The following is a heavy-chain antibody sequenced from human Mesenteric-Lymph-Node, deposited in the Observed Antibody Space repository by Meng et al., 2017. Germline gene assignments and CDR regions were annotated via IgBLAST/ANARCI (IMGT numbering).Heavy chain of an antibody. V-gene: IGHV3-9*01. CDR1: GFSFDEHA. J-gene: IGHJ4*02. Sequence: SLKISCVVSGFSFDEHAMHWVRQTPEKGLEWVAGIMWKSGSVGYANSVKGRFTISRDFAKNSLFLQMTSLRAEDTAVYYCARDDYGDYWGQGTLVTVSS. CDR3: ARDDYGDY. CDR2: IMWKSGSV.